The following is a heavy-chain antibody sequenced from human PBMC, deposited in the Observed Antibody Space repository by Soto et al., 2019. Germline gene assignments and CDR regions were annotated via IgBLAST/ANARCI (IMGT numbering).Heavy chain of an antibody. J-gene: IGHJ5*01. CDR1: GGSISSHY. CDR2: IYYSGST. V-gene: IGHV4-59*11. D-gene: IGHD6-13*01. CDR3: ARGSSSSWPWFDS. Sequence: SETLSLTCSVSGGSISSHYLSWIRQPPGKGLEWIGYIYYSGSTNYNPSLKSRVTISVDTSKNQFSLKLSSVTAADTAVYYCARGSSSSWPWFDSWGQGTLVTVSS.